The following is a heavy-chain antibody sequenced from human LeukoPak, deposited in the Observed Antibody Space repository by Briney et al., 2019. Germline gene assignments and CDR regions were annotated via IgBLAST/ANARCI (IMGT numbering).Heavy chain of an antibody. CDR3: ARFRGSSGPNDAFDI. V-gene: IGHV5-51*01. CDR1: GYSFTSYW. J-gene: IGHJ3*02. Sequence: HGESLKISCKGSGYSFTSYWIGWVRQMPGKGLEWMGIIYPGDSDTRYSPSFQGQVTISADKSISTAYLQWSSLKASDTAMYYCARFRGSSGPNDAFDIWGQGTMVTVSS. D-gene: IGHD3-22*01. CDR2: IYPGDSDT.